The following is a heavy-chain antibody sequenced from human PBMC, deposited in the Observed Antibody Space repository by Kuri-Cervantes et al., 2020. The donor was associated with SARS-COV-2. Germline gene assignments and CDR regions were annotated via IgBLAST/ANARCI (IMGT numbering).Heavy chain of an antibody. J-gene: IGHJ3*02. CDR3: TRAIVVVPAATTHDAFDI. CDR2: IRSKAYGGTT. V-gene: IGHV3-49*03. D-gene: IGHD2-2*01. CDR1: GFTFSSYA. Sequence: GGSLRLSCAASGFTFSSYAMSWFRQAPGKGLEWVGFIRSKAYGGTTEYAASVKGRFTISRDDSKSIAYLQMNSLKTEDTAVYYCTRAIVVVPAATTHDAFDIWGQGTMVTVSS.